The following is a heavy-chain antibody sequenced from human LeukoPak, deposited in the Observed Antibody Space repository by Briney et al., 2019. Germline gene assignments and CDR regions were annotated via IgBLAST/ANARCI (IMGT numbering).Heavy chain of an antibody. J-gene: IGHJ5*02. Sequence: SETLPLTCTVSGGSISSSSYYWGWIRQPPGKGLEWIGSIYYSGSTYYNPSLKSRVTISVDTSKNQFSLKLSSVTAADTAVYYCARDAQFDSSGYYYVGNWFDPWGQGTLVTVSS. CDR3: ARDAQFDSSGYYYVGNWFDP. CDR2: IYYSGST. D-gene: IGHD3-22*01. CDR1: GGSISSSSYY. V-gene: IGHV4-39*07.